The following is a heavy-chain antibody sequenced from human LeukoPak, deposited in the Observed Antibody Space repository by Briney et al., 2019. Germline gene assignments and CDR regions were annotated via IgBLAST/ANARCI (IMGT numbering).Heavy chain of an antibody. V-gene: IGHV3-21*05. J-gene: IGHJ4*02. CDR2: INDVSGDI. CDR1: EFTLSLYA. Sequence: GGSLRLSCAASEFTLSLYAMNWVRQAPGKGLEWVSYINDVSGDIHYADSVKGRFTISRDNAKNTLYLQMNSLRAEDTAVYYCARDTYQPGRIDCWGQGTLVSVSS. CDR3: ARDTYQPGRIDC. D-gene: IGHD1-14*01.